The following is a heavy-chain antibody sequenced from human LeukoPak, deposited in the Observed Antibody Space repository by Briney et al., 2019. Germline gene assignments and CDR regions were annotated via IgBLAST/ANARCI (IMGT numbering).Heavy chain of an antibody. V-gene: IGHV3-74*01. CDR2: IKSDGSDT. Sequence: GGSLRLSCAASGFAFTNYWVHWVRQAPGKGLMWVSRIKSDGSDTIYADSVKGRFTISRDNSKNTLYLQMNSLRAEDTAVYYCAKDPYDSSGWGIFDYWGQGTLVTVSS. CDR3: AKDPYDSSGWGIFDY. CDR1: GFAFTNYW. J-gene: IGHJ4*02. D-gene: IGHD6-19*01.